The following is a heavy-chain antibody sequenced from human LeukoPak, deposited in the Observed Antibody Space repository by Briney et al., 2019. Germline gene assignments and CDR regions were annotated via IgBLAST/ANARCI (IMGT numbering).Heavy chain of an antibody. V-gene: IGHV1-69*05. CDR1: GGTFSSYA. J-gene: IGHJ3*02. Sequence: SVKVSCKASGGTFSSYAISWVRQAPGQGLEWLGGIIPIFGTAKYAQKVQGRVAMSTDEPKSTAYMELSSLRSEDSAVYYCARQGGITVFGVAQPGGAFDIWGQGTMVTVSS. D-gene: IGHD3-3*01. CDR3: ARQGGITVFGVAQPGGAFDI. CDR2: IIPIFGTA.